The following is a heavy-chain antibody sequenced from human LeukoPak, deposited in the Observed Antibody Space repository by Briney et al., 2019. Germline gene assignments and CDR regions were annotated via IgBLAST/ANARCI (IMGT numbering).Heavy chain of an antibody. CDR2: INHSGST. CDR1: GGTFSGYY. CDR3: ARGFRGEGVYYFDY. D-gene: IGHD3-10*01. V-gene: IGHV4-34*01. J-gene: IGHJ4*02. Sequence: PSETLSLTCAVYGGTFSGYYWSWIRQPPGKGLEWIGEINHSGSTNYNPSLKSRVTISVDTSKNQFSLKLSSVTAADTAAYYCARGFRGEGVYYFDYWGQGTLVTVSS.